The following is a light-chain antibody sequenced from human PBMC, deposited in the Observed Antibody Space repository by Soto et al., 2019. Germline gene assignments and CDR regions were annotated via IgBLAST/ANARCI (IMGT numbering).Light chain of an antibody. CDR3: QQHNDWPT. CDR1: ESFSSK. J-gene: IGKJ5*01. Sequence: IVLTQSPGSLSLSPCEIATLSSRASESFSSKLVWYQQKPGQAPRLLIHDASTRATGIPARFSGSGSGTEFILTISSVESEDFAIYYCQQHNDWPTFGQGTRLEIK. CDR2: DAS. V-gene: IGKV3-15*01.